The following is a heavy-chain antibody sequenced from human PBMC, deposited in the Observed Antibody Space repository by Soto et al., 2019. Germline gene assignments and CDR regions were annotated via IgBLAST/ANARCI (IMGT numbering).Heavy chain of an antibody. CDR2: ISSSSSTI. D-gene: IGHD3-10*01. CDR1: GFTFSSYS. Sequence: EVQLVESGGGLVQPGGSLRLSCAASGFTFSSYSMNWVRQAPGKGLEWVSYISSSSSTIYYADSVKGRFTISRDNAKNSLYLQMNSLRDEDTAVYYCASGETRDLWFGGATDYWGQGTLVTVSS. V-gene: IGHV3-48*02. J-gene: IGHJ4*02. CDR3: ASGETRDLWFGGATDY.